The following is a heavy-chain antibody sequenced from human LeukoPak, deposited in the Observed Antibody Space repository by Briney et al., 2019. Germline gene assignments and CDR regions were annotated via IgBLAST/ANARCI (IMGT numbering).Heavy chain of an antibody. CDR3: ARGNYTYYYDSSDPSPLFDY. CDR1: GGSISSGGYY. CDR2: IYHSGST. J-gene: IGHJ4*02. D-gene: IGHD3-22*01. Sequence: KSSQTLSLTCTVSGGSISSGGYYWSWIRQPPGKGLEWIGYIYHSGSTYYNPSLKSRVTISVDRSKNQFSLKLSSVTAADTAVCYCARGNYTYYYDSSDPSPLFDYWGQGTLVTVSS. V-gene: IGHV4-30-2*01.